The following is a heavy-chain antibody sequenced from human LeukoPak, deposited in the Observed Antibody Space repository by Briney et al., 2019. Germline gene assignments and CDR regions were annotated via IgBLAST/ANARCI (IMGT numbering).Heavy chain of an antibody. CDR1: GVSFSGYY. Sequence: SETLSLTCAVYGVSFSGYYWSWIRQPPGKGLEWIGEINHSGSTNYNPSLKSRVTISVDTSKNQFSLKLSSVTAADTALYYCARGWWLGYYGMDVWGKGTRVTVSS. V-gene: IGHV4-34*01. CDR3: ARGWWLGYYGMDV. CDR2: INHSGST. D-gene: IGHD5-12*01. J-gene: IGHJ6*04.